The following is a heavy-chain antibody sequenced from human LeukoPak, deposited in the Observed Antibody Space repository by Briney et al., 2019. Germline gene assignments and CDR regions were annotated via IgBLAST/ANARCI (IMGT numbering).Heavy chain of an antibody. CDR2: FYPGDSDT. J-gene: IGHJ4*03. CDR1: GYSFTSYW. CDR3: ARLMIPYYDSSGYLYYFET. Sequence: GGSLKISRKGFGYSFTSYWIGWVRQMPGKGLGWGGIFYPGDSDTRYSPSFQGQVTISADKSISTAYLQWSSLRASGTPRYYFARLMIPYYDSSGYLYYFETWGDRTL. V-gene: IGHV5-51*01. D-gene: IGHD3-22*01.